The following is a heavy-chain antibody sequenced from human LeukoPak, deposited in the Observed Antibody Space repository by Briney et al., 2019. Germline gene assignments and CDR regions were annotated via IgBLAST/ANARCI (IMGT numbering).Heavy chain of an antibody. D-gene: IGHD3-22*01. V-gene: IGHV1-18*01. J-gene: IGHJ4*02. CDR1: GYTFTSYG. CDR3: ARRGDYYDSSGYYLDY. CDR2: ISAYNGNT. Sequence: ASVKVSCKASGYTFTSYGIRWVRQAPGQGLEWMGWISAYNGNTNYAQKLQGRVTMTTDTSTSTAYMELRSLRSDDTAVCYCARRGDYYDSSGYYLDYWGQGTLVTVSS.